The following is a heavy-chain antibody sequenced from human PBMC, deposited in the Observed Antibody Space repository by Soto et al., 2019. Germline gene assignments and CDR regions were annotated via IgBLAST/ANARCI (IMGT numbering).Heavy chain of an antibody. Sequence: ASVKVSCKASGYTFTSYGISWVRQAPGQGLEWMGWISAYNGNTNYAQKLQGRVTMTTDTSTSTAYMELRSLRSDDTAVYYCARGGITGTPYYYYYMDVWGKGTTVTVSS. CDR1: GYTFTSYG. J-gene: IGHJ6*03. D-gene: IGHD1-20*01. V-gene: IGHV1-18*01. CDR3: ARGGITGTPYYYYYMDV. CDR2: ISAYNGNT.